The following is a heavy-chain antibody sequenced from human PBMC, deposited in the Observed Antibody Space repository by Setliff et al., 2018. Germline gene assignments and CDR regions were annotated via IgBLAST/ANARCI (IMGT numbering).Heavy chain of an antibody. CDR3: VREGVDTRSSTDYRYYMDV. J-gene: IGHJ6*03. V-gene: IGHV1-69*05. D-gene: IGHD5-18*01. CDR2: TIPIFGTT. Sequence: VKVSCKASGGTFRSYGVSWVRQAPGQGLEWMGGTIPIFGTTDYSQKFQGRVTIITDESTNTAFMQLSSLRSEDTAVYYCVREGVDTRSSTDYRYYMDVWGKGTTVTVSS. CDR1: GGTFRSYG.